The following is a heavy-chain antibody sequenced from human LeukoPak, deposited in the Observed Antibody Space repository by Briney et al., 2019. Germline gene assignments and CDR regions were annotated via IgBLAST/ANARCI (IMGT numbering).Heavy chain of an antibody. V-gene: IGHV3-48*01. D-gene: IGHD1-1*01. CDR1: GFTFSSYS. CDR3: ARDYTGTALFDY. J-gene: IGHJ4*02. Sequence: GGSLRLSCAASGFTFSSYSMNWVRQAPGKGLEWVSYISSSSTIYYADSVKGRFTISRDNAKNSLYLQMNSLRAEDTAVYYCARDYTGTALFDYWGQGTLVTVSS. CDR2: ISSSSTI.